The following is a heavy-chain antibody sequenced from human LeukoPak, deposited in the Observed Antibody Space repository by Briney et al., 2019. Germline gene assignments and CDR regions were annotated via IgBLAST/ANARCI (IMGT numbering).Heavy chain of an antibody. J-gene: IGHJ4*02. CDR1: GFTFSSYE. V-gene: IGHV3-48*03. CDR2: ISSSGSTI. Sequence: GGSLRLSCAASGFTFSSYEMNWVRQAPGKGLEWVSYISSSGSTIYYADSVKGRFTISRDNAKNSLYLQMNSLRAEDTAVYYCARVGQQWLVRPVDYWGQGTLVTVSS. D-gene: IGHD6-19*01. CDR3: ARVGQQWLVRPVDY.